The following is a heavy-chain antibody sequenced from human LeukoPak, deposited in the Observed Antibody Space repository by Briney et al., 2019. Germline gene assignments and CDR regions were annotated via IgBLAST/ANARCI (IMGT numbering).Heavy chain of an antibody. CDR3: ARDQLLSHYYYYGMDV. CDR2: IYTSGST. D-gene: IGHD2-2*01. CDR1: GGSISSYY. V-gene: IGHV4-4*07. Sequence: PSETLSLTCTVSGGSISSYYWSWVRQPAGKGLEWVGRIYTSGSTNYNPSLKSRVTMSVDTSKNQFSLKLSSVTAADTAVYYCARDQLLSHYYYYGMDVWGQGTTVTVSS. J-gene: IGHJ6*02.